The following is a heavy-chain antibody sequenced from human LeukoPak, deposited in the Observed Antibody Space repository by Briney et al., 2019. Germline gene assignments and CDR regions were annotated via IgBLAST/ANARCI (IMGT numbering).Heavy chain of an antibody. Sequence: GGSLRLSCVASGFTFSSNGMHWVRQAPGKGLEWVTFIQYDGSKKYYADSVKGRFTISRDNSKNTLYLEMNSLRAEDTAVYYCAKDIGSYYDYWGQGILVTVSS. J-gene: IGHJ4*02. D-gene: IGHD3-10*01. CDR3: AKDIGSYYDY. V-gene: IGHV3-30*02. CDR2: IQYDGSKK. CDR1: GFTFSSNG.